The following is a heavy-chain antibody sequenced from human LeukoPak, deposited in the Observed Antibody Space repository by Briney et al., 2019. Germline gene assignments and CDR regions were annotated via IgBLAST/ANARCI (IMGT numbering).Heavy chain of an antibody. J-gene: IGHJ4*02. Sequence: ASVKVSCKASGYSITNYAILWVRQAPGQGLEWMGWINTNTEKSTYAPGFTGRYVISLDSSVNTAYLQISSLKAEDTALYYCATGGGYRFAYWGQGTLVTVSS. D-gene: IGHD6-25*01. CDR3: ATGGGYRFAY. CDR1: GYSITNYA. V-gene: IGHV7-4-1*02. CDR2: INTNTEKS.